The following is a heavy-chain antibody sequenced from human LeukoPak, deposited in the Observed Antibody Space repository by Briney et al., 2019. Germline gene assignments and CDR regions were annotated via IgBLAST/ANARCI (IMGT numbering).Heavy chain of an antibody. Sequence: PGGSLRLSCAASGFTFDDYGMSWVRQAPGKGLEWVSGINWNADNAGYVDSVKGRFTISRDNAKNSLYLQMNSLRVEDTAMYFCGRLHPFQSSTYRPVDYWGQGTLVSVSS. J-gene: IGHJ4*02. V-gene: IGHV3-20*04. CDR2: INWNADNA. CDR1: GFTFDDYG. CDR3: GRLHPFQSSTYRPVDY. D-gene: IGHD2-2*01.